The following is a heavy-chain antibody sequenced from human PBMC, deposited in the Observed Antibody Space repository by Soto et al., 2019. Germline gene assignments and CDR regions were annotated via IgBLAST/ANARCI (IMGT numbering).Heavy chain of an antibody. CDR3: ARRDNSGYYFVDS. CDR1: GFTFSTHG. CDR2: ISSGSYI. D-gene: IGHD6-19*01. V-gene: IGHV3-21*01. Sequence: EVQLVESGGGLVKPGGSLRLSCAASGFTFSTHGMNWVRQAPGKGLEWVSSISSGSYIYYADSVKGRFAISRDNAKNSLYLQMNSLRAEDTAMYYCARRDNSGYYFVDSWGQGTLVTVSS. J-gene: IGHJ4*02.